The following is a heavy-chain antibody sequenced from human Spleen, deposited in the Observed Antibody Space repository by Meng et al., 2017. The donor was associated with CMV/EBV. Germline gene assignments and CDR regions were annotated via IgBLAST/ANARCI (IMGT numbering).Heavy chain of an antibody. CDR3: ARGPYGHLDY. V-gene: IGHV1-8*01. Sequence: SCKASGYTFTSYDINWVRQATGQGLEWMGWMSPNSADTAYAQMFQGRVTMARDTSITTAYMELSSLRSEDTAVYYCARGPYGHLDYWGQGTPVTVSS. CDR1: GYTFTSYD. D-gene: IGHD3-10*01. CDR2: MSPNSADT. J-gene: IGHJ4*02.